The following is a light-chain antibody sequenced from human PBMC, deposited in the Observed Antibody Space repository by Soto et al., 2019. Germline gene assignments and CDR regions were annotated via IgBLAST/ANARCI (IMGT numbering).Light chain of an antibody. CDR2: GAS. CDR1: QSVSSN. CDR3: QQYNNWPPGGYT. Sequence: EIVMTQSPATLSVSPGERATLSCRASQSVSSNLAWYQQKPGQAPRLLIYGASTSATGIPARFSGSGSGTEFTLIISSLQSGDFAVYDCQQYNNWPPGGYTFGQGTKLEIK. J-gene: IGKJ2*01. V-gene: IGKV3-15*01.